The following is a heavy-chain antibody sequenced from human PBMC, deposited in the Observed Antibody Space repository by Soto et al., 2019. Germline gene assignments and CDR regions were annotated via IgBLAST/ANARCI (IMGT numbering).Heavy chain of an antibody. D-gene: IGHD5-18*01. Sequence: PSETLSLTCTVSGGSISSSSYYWGWIRQPPGKGLEWIGSIYYSGSTYYNPSLKSRVTISVDTSKNQFSLKLSSVTAADTAVYYCARHLSWIQLWQLNWLDPWGQGNLVTVS. V-gene: IGHV4-39*01. CDR1: GGSISSSSYY. CDR3: ARHLSWIQLWQLNWLDP. CDR2: IYYSGST. J-gene: IGHJ5*02.